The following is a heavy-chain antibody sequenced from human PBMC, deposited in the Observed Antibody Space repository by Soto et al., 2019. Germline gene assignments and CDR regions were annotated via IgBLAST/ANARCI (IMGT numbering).Heavy chain of an antibody. J-gene: IGHJ4*02. CDR3: AKDHYYGSGSYYLCFDF. D-gene: IGHD3-10*01. Sequence: HPGGSLRLSCAASGFTFSSYAMSWVRQAPGKGLEWVSAISGSGGSTYYADSVKGRFTISRDNFNNTLYLQMNSLRAEDTAVYYCAKDHYYGSGSYYLCFDFWGQGTLVTVSS. CDR1: GFTFSSYA. CDR2: ISGSGGST. V-gene: IGHV3-23*01.